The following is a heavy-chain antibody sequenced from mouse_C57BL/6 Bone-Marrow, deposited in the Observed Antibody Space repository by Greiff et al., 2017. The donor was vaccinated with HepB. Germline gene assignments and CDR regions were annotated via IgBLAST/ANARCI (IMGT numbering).Heavy chain of an antibody. CDR2: INPNNGGT. CDR1: GYTFTDYY. V-gene: IGHV1-26*01. CDR3: ARSYSSGYRGFAY. D-gene: IGHD3-2*02. J-gene: IGHJ3*01. Sequence: EVQLQQSGPELVKPGASVKISCKASGYTFTDYYMNWVKQSHGKSLEWIGDINPNNGGTSYNQKFKGKATLTVDKSSSTAYMELRSLTSEDSAVYYCARSYSSGYRGFAYWGQGTLVTVSA.